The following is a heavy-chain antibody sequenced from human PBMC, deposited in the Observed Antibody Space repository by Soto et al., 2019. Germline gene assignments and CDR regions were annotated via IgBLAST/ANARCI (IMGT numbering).Heavy chain of an antibody. V-gene: IGHV1-69*02. CDR1: GGTLSTYT. CDR3: AAVAGTSAFVGYFEY. Sequence: QGLLVQSGAEVKKPGSSVKVSCKAPGGTLSTYTLTWLRQAPGQGPEWMGRIIPALDIEEYAQQFQGRVTITADTSTSTAYMELHSLRSDDTAVYYCAAVAGTSAFVGYFEYWGQETLVTVAS. D-gene: IGHD6-19*01. J-gene: IGHJ4*02. CDR2: IIPALDIE.